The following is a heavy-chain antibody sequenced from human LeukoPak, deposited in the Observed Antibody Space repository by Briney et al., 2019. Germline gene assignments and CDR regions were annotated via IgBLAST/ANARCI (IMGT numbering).Heavy chain of an antibody. J-gene: IGHJ4*02. CDR2: FDPEEGAT. D-gene: IGHD1-26*01. V-gene: IGHV1-24*01. Sequence: GASVTVSCQVYGDTLSELSMHWVRQAPGKGLEWMGGFDPEEGATIYAQRFQGRVTMSEDTITHTAYMHLSSLRSGDTAVYYCAIDGRQEYSGSFSYWGQGTLVTVSS. CDR1: GDTLSELS. CDR3: AIDGRQEYSGSFSY.